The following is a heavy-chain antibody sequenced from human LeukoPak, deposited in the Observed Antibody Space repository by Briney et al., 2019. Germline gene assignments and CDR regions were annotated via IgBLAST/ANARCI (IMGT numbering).Heavy chain of an antibody. Sequence: SETLSLTCAVYGGSFSGYYWSWIRQPPGKGLEGIGEINHRGSTNYIPSLKSRVPISVDTSKSQFSLKLSSVTAADTAVYYCARGSNYYGSGSYYNIAASPFDYWGQGTLVTVST. CDR1: GGSFSGYY. D-gene: IGHD3-10*01. V-gene: IGHV4-34*01. CDR3: ARGSNYYGSGSYYNIAASPFDY. CDR2: INHRGST. J-gene: IGHJ4*02.